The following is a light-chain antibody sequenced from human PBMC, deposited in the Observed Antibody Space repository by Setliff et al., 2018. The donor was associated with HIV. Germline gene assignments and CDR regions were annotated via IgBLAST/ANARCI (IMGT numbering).Light chain of an antibody. V-gene: IGLV2-14*01. J-gene: IGLJ1*01. CDR1: RSDVGGYNS. CDR2: DVS. Sequence: QSVLTQPASVSGSPGQAITISCTGTRSDVGGYNSVSWYQQLPGKAPKLIIYDVSKWPSGVSNRFSGSKSANTASLTISGLQAEDEADYYCSSYTSSSTYVFGTGTKVTVL. CDR3: SSYTSSSTYV.